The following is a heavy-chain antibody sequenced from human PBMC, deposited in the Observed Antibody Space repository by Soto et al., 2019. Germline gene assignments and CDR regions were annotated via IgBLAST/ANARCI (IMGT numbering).Heavy chain of an antibody. CDR1: GGTFSSYT. V-gene: IGHV1-69*01. J-gene: IGHJ4*02. CDR2: IIPMFGTT. D-gene: IGHD3-22*01. Sequence: QVQLVQSGAEVKKPGSSVKVSCKASGGTFSSYTISWVRQAPGQGLEWMGEIIPMFGTTNYARNFQDRVTITADESTATAYLELTSLSSEDTAIYYCAREGSYDGGGYSTFGYWGQGTQVSVSS. CDR3: AREGSYDGGGYSTFGY.